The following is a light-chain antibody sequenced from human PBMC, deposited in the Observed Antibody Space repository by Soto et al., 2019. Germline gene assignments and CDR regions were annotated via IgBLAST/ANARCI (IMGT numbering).Light chain of an antibody. Sequence: EMVMTQSPATLSASPGERATLSCRASQSVSGNLAWYQQKPGQAPRLLIYGASTRATGIPARFSGSGSGTEFTLNISSLQSEDFAVYYCQQYNNWLITFGQGTRLEIK. CDR1: QSVSGN. CDR2: GAS. J-gene: IGKJ5*01. V-gene: IGKV3-15*01. CDR3: QQYNNWLIT.